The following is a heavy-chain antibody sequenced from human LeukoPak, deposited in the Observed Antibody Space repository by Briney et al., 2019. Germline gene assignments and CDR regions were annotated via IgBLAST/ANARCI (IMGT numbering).Heavy chain of an antibody. D-gene: IGHD6-19*01. CDR1: GGSFSGYY. CDR2: INHSGST. V-gene: IGHV4-34*01. J-gene: IGHJ4*02. CDR3: ARRRQSLCIDD. Sequence: PSETLSLTCAVYGGSFSGYYWGWIRQPPGKWLEWIGEINHSGSTNYKPYIKSGVTISVATSKKQFSLKLSSVIAADAAVYYCARRRQSLCIDDWGQGTMVTVSS.